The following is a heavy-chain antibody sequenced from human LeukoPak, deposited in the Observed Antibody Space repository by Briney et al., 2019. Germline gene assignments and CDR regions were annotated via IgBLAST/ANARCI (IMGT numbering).Heavy chain of an antibody. Sequence: SETLSLTCAVYGGSFSGYYWSWIRQPPGKGLEWIGEINHSGSTNYNPSLKSRVTISVDTSKNQFSLKLSSVTAADTAVYYCARQWDYYYGSGSLDYWGQGTLVTVSS. J-gene: IGHJ4*02. V-gene: IGHV4-34*01. CDR1: GGSFSGYY. CDR3: ARQWDYYYGSGSLDY. CDR2: INHSGST. D-gene: IGHD3-10*01.